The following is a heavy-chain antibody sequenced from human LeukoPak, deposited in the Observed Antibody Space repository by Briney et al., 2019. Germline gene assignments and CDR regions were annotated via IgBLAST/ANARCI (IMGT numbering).Heavy chain of an antibody. CDR3: ARGKYSSGWFDY. Sequence: GGSLRLSCAASGFTFSRYSMSWVRQAPGKGLEWVSSITTSSTYISYADSVKGRFTISRDNAKNSLYLQMNSLRAEDTAVYYCARGKYSSGWFDYWGQGTLVTVSS. CDR1: GFTFSRYS. D-gene: IGHD6-19*01. J-gene: IGHJ4*02. V-gene: IGHV3-21*01. CDR2: ITTSSTYI.